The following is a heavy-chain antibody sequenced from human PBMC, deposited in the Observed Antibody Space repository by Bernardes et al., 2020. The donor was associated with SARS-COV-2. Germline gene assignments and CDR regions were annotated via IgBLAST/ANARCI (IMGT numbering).Heavy chain of an antibody. Sequence: GGSLRLSCAASGFTFSSSAMTWVRQAPGKGLEWVSGIGVSGDSTYYADSVKGRFSVSRDNSKNTLYLQMNRLRAEDTAVYYCAKDLTGTYPDYFDFWGQGTLVTVS. D-gene: IGHD7-27*01. J-gene: IGHJ4*02. CDR3: AKDLTGTYPDYFDF. CDR1: GFTFSSSA. CDR2: IGVSGDST. V-gene: IGHV3-23*01.